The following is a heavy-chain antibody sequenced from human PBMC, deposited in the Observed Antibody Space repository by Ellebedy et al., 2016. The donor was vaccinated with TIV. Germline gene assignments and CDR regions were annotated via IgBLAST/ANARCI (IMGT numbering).Heavy chain of an antibody. Sequence: GESLKISCTASGFTFGDYAMSWVRQAPGKGLEWVSSIRSKAYGGTTEYAASVKGRFTISRDDSKSIAYLQMNSLKAEDTAVYYCTRDLTTLAAAGTGIYYYTMDVWGQGTTVTVSS. D-gene: IGHD6-13*01. CDR3: TRDLTTLAAAGTGIYYYTMDV. V-gene: IGHV3-49*04. CDR1: GFTFGDYA. J-gene: IGHJ6*02. CDR2: IRSKAYGGTT.